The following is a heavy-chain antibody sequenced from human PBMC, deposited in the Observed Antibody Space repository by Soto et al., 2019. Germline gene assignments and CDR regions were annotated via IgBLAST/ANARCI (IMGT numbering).Heavy chain of an antibody. V-gene: IGHV3-23*01. J-gene: IGHJ3*02. CDR2: IGSSGGTT. Sequence: GGSLRLSCAASGFTFSNFAMSWVRQAPGKGLEWVSGIGSSGGTTHLADSVKGRFSISRDNSKNTLYLQMNSLRVEDTAVYYCGKDPNGDYIDAFDIWGQGTMVTVS. CDR3: GKDPNGDYIDAFDI. D-gene: IGHD4-17*01. CDR1: GFTFSNFA.